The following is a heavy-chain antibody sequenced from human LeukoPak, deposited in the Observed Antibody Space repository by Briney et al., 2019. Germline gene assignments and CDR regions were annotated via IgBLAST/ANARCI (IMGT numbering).Heavy chain of an antibody. D-gene: IGHD4-11*01. CDR3: ARTSNYFNWFDH. V-gene: IGHV4-61*02. Sequence: SETLSLTCTVSGGSISSGSYYWSWIRQPAGKGLEWIGRIYTSGSTNYNPSLKSRVTISVDTSKNQFSLKLSSVTAADTAVYYCARTSNYFNWFDHWGQGTLVTVSS. CDR2: IYTSGST. J-gene: IGHJ5*02. CDR1: GGSISSGSYY.